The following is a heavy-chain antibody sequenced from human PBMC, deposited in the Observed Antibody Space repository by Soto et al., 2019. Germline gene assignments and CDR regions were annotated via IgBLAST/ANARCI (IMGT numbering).Heavy chain of an antibody. D-gene: IGHD6-13*01. CDR1: GGPIINGDSY. V-gene: IGHV4-31*03. J-gene: IGHJ4*02. CDR3: ARDAPGAAPY. CDR2: INYRGTT. Sequence: SETLSLRCTVSGGPIINGDSYWNWNRQHPEKGLEWMGYINYRGTTNYNPALKSRILISIDTSKNQFSLRLTSVTAADTAVYYCARDAPGAAPYWGQGTLVTVSS.